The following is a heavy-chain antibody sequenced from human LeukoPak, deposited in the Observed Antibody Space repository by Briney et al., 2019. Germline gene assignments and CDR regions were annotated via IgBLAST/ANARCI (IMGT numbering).Heavy chain of an antibody. CDR1: GFTFSNYN. Sequence: GGSLRLSCAASGFTFSNYNMNWVRQAPGKGLEWVSSITSSSSYIYYADSVKGRFTVSRDNAKNSLYLQMNSLRAEDTAVYYCARDPAIGDYWGQGTLVTVSS. D-gene: IGHD2-21*01. J-gene: IGHJ4*02. CDR3: ARDPAIGDY. V-gene: IGHV3-21*01. CDR2: ITSSSSYI.